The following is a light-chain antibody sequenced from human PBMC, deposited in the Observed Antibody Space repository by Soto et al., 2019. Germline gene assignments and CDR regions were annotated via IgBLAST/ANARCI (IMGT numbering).Light chain of an antibody. CDR3: HHFGSLPET. V-gene: IGKV3-20*01. Sequence: EVVLTQSPGTLSLSPGERVTLSCRASQSVASSYLAWYQQKPGRAPSLLFYSASSRATAIPDRFSGSGSGTDFTLTISRLEPEDFAVYYWHHFGSLPETFGQGTNVE. CDR1: QSVASSY. J-gene: IGKJ1*01. CDR2: SAS.